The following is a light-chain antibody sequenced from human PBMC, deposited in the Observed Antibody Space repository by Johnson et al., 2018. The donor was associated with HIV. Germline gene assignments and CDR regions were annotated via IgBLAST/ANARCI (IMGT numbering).Light chain of an antibody. CDR3: GTWDSSLSVYV. J-gene: IGLJ1*01. V-gene: IGLV1-51*01. CDR2: DNN. Sequence: QPVLTQPPSVSAAPGQKVTISCSGSSSNIGNNYVSWYQQLPGTAPKLLIYDNNKRPSGIPDRFSGSKSGTSATLGITGLQTGDEAEYYCGTWDSSLSVYVFGTGTKVTCL. CDR1: SSNIGNNY.